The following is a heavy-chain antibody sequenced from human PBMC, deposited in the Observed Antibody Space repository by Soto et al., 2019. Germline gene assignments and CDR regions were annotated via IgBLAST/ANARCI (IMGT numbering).Heavy chain of an antibody. CDR1: GYRFSNYW. CDR2: IDPSDSYT. J-gene: IGHJ3*02. V-gene: IGHV5-10-1*01. D-gene: IGHD3-10*01. Sequence: EVQLVQSGAEVKKPGESLKISCKGSGYRFSNYWISWVRQMPGKGLEWMGRIDPSDSYTNYSPSFQGHVTISADKSISTAHLQWSSLKASDTAMYFCARHNVLMVRGVIIPDAFDIWGQGTMVTVSS. CDR3: ARHNVLMVRGVIIPDAFDI.